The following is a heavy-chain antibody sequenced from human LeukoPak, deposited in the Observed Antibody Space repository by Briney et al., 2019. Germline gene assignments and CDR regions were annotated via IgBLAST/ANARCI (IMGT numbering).Heavy chain of an antibody. CDR3: ARDKERQQLNNWFDP. D-gene: IGHD6-13*01. V-gene: IGHV4-39*07. J-gene: IGHJ5*02. Sequence: PSETLSLTCTVSGGSISSSSYYWGWIRQPPGKGLEWIWSIYYSGSTYYNPSLKSRVTISVDTSKNQFSLKLSSVTAADTAVYYCARDKERQQLNNWFDPWGQGTLVTVSS. CDR2: IYYSGST. CDR1: GGSISSSSYY.